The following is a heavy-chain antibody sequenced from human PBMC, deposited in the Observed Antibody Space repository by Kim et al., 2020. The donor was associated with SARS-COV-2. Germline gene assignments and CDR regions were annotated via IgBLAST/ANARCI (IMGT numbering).Heavy chain of an antibody. CDR2: ISSSSSYI. D-gene: IGHD5-18*01. V-gene: IGHV3-21*01. Sequence: GGSLRLSCAASGFTFSSYSMNWVRQAPGKGLEWVSSISSSSSYIYYADSVKGRFTISRDNAKNSLYLQMNSLRAEDTAVYYCARKIGYSFGLVWDYWGQGTLVTVSS. CDR3: ARKIGYSFGLVWDY. CDR1: GFTFSSYS. J-gene: IGHJ4*02.